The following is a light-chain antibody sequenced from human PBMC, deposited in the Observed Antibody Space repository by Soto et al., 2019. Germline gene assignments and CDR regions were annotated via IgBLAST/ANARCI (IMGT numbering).Light chain of an antibody. Sequence: IVLTQSPATLSLSPGERATLSCWASQSVGISLAWYQQKPGQAPRLLIYDASNRATGIPARFSGSGSGTDFTLTISSLEPEDFAVYYCQQRSGLPLLTFGGGTKVEIK. CDR3: QQRSGLPLLT. J-gene: IGKJ4*01. CDR2: DAS. CDR1: QSVGIS. V-gene: IGKV3-11*01.